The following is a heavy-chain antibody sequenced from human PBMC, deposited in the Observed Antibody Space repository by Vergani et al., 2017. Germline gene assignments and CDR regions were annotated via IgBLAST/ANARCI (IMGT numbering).Heavy chain of an antibody. CDR1: GYTFTGYY. J-gene: IGHJ4*02. Sequence: QVQLVQSGAEVKKPGASVKVSCKASGYTFTGYYMHWVRQAPGQGLDWMGWINPNSGGTNYAQKFQGRVTMTRDTSISTAYMELSRLRSDDTAVYYCARVIAVAGSTKGFGYWGQGTLVTVSS. D-gene: IGHD6-19*01. CDR3: ARVIAVAGSTKGFGY. V-gene: IGHV1-2*02. CDR2: INPNSGGT.